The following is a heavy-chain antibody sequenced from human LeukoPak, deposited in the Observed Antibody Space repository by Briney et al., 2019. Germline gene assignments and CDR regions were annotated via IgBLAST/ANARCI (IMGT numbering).Heavy chain of an antibody. J-gene: IGHJ4*02. CDR1: GGSISSYY. D-gene: IGHD4-17*01. V-gene: IGHV4-59*01. Sequence: PSETLSLTCTVSGGSISSYYWSWIRQPPGKGLEWIGYIYYSGSTNYNPSLKSRVTISVDTSKNQFSLKLSSVTAADTAVYYCASARHGDYVWDYWGQGTLVTVSS. CDR2: IYYSGST. CDR3: ASARHGDYVWDY.